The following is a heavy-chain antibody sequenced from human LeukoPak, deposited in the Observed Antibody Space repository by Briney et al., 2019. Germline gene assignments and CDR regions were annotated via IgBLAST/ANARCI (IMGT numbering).Heavy chain of an antibody. CDR2: IYYSGST. CDR1: GGSISSYY. V-gene: IGHV4-59*01. CDR3: ARAGLGLRLGELST. D-gene: IGHD3-16*02. J-gene: IGHJ4*02. Sequence: PSETLSLTCTVSGGSISSYYWSWIRQPPGKGLERIGYIYYSGSTNYNPSLKSRVTISVDTSKNQFSLKLSSVTAADTAVYYCARAGLGLRLGELSTWGQGTLVTVSS.